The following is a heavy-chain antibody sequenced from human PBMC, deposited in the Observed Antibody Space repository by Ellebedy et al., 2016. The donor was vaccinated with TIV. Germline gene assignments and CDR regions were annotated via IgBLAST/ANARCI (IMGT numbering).Heavy chain of an antibody. CDR1: GFTFSSFG. J-gene: IGHJ4*02. Sequence: GESLKISCAASGFTFSSFGMHWVRPAPGKGLEWVAARSYDGNNKYYGDSVKGRFTISRDNSKNTLSLQMNSLRGDDTAVYYCAKELNVDSAYWGQGTLVTVSS. CDR2: RSYDGNNK. V-gene: IGHV3-30*18. D-gene: IGHD5-18*01. CDR3: AKELNVDSAY.